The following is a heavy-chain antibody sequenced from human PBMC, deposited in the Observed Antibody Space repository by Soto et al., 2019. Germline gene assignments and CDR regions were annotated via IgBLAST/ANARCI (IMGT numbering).Heavy chain of an antibody. CDR3: ARSARGSYYYYYMDV. CDR1: GYTFTSYD. V-gene: IGHV1-8*01. J-gene: IGHJ6*03. CDR2: MNPNSGNT. Sequence: ASVKVSCKASGYTFTSYDINWVRQATGQGLEWMGWMNPNSGNTGYAQKFQGRVTMTRNTSISTAYMELSSLRSEDTAVYYCARSARGSYYYYYMDVWGKGTTVTVSS. D-gene: IGHD6-6*01.